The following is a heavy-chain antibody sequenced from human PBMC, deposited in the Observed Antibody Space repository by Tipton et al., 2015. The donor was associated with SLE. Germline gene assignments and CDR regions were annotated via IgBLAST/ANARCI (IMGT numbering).Heavy chain of an antibody. J-gene: IGHJ2*01. CDR1: GFTFSNYA. D-gene: IGHD4-17*01. Sequence: SLRLSCAASGFTFSNYAMSWVRQAPGKGLEWVSVIYVGGDTYYGDFVKGRFTISRDNSKNTLYLQLNGLRPEDTALYFCARRAVTNNWYFDLWGRGTLVTVSS. CDR2: IYVGGDT. V-gene: IGHV3-23*03. CDR3: ARRAVTNNWYFDL.